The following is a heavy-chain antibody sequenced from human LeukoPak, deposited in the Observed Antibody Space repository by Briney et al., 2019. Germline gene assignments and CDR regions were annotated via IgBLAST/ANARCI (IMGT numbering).Heavy chain of an antibody. J-gene: IGHJ4*02. V-gene: IGHV4-59*12. CDR2: IYYSGST. CDR1: GDSLGIYK. CDR3: ARNPTQDSFDY. Sequence: SETLSLTCSVSGDSLGIYKWSWIRQPPGKGLEWIGSIYYSGSTYYNPSLKSRVTISVDTSKNQFSLKLSSVTAADTAVYYCARNPTQDSFDYWGQGTLVTVSS.